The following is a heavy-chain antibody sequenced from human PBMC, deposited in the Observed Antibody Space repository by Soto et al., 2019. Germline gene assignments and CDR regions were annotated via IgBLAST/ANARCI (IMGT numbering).Heavy chain of an antibody. CDR2: INPSGGST. CDR3: ARGTMRDNWXXP. Sequence: ASVKVSCKASGYTFTSYYMHWVRQAPGQGLEWMGIINPSGGSTSYAQKFQGRVTMTSDTSTSTVYMELRSLRSDDTAVYYCARGTMRDNWXXPWGQGTLVTVSS. CDR1: GYTFTSYY. V-gene: IGHV1-46*01. J-gene: IGHJ5*02. D-gene: IGHD2-2*01.